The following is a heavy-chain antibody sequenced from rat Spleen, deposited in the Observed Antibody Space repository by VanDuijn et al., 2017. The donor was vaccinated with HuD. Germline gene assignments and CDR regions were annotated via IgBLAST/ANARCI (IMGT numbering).Heavy chain of an antibody. J-gene: IGHJ2*01. CDR1: GFTLSDHY. CDR3: ARRHYGYTDYFDY. Sequence: EVQLVESDGGLVQPGRSLKLSCAASGFTLSDHYMAWVRQTPTKGLEWVATISYDGSRTYYRDSVKGRFTISRDIAKSTLRLQMDSLRSEDTATYYCARRHYGYTDYFDYWGQGVMVTVSS. CDR2: ISYDGSRT. V-gene: IGHV5-29*01. D-gene: IGHD1-9*01.